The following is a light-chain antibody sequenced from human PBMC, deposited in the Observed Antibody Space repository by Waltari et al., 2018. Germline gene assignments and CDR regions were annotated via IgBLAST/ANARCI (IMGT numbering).Light chain of an antibody. J-gene: IGKJ3*01. CDR1: QSVINSADNKNK. CDR2: WAS. V-gene: IGKV4-1*01. Sequence: DIVMTQSPDSLPVSPADRATINCKSSQSVINSADNKNKLAWSKQKAGQPPKLLIYWASTRESGVPDRFSGSGSGTDFTLTISSLQAEDVAVYYCQQYYRVPFTFGPGTKVDIK. CDR3: QQYYRVPFT.